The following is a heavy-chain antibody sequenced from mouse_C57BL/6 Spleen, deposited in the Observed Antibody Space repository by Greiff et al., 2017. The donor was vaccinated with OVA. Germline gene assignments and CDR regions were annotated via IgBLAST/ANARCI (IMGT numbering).Heavy chain of an antibody. CDR2: IYPGDGDT. Sequence: VKLQESGPELVKPGASVKISCKASGYAFSSSWMNWVKQRPGKGLEWIGRIYPGDGDTNYNGKFKGKATLTADKSSSTAYMQLSSLTSEDSAVXFCARERRTNWDVGAMDYWGQGTSVTVSS. V-gene: IGHV1-82*01. CDR1: GYAFSSSW. J-gene: IGHJ4*01. CDR3: ARERRTNWDVGAMDY. D-gene: IGHD4-1*01.